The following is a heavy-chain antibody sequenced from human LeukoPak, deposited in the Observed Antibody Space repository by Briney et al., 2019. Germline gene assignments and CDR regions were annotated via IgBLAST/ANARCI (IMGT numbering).Heavy chain of an antibody. CDR2: VSSSSSYT. D-gene: IGHD6-13*01. Sequence: PGGSLRLSCAASGFTFSDYYMSWIRQAPGKGLEWVSYVSSSSSYTNYADSVKGRFTISRDNSKNTLYLQMNSLRAEDTAVYYCAHISSSWPDYWGQGTLVTVSS. J-gene: IGHJ4*02. CDR1: GFTFSDYY. CDR3: AHISSSWPDY. V-gene: IGHV3-11*03.